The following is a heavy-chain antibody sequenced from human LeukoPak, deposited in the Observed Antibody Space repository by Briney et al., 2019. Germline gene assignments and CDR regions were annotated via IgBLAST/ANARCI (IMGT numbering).Heavy chain of an antibody. V-gene: IGHV4-34*01. CDR2: TYHSGST. CDR3: ARGRRIVVVLGATRTHRDYYMDV. CDR1: GGSFSGYY. Sequence: SETLSLTCAVYGGSFSGYYWSWIRQPPGKGLEWIGETYHSGSTNYNSSLKSRVTISLDTSKNQFSLKLSSVTAADTAVYYCARGRRIVVVLGATRTHRDYYMDVWGKGTTVTVSS. J-gene: IGHJ6*03. D-gene: IGHD2-15*01.